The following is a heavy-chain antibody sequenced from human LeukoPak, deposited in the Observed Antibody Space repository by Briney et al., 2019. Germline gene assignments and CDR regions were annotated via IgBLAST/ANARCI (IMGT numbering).Heavy chain of an antibody. Sequence: GGSLRLSCATSGFTFNNYAMSWVRQAPGKGLECVSTISSSGDTTYYADSVKGRFTISRDNSKNTLYLQMNSLRAEDTAVYYCARDSYNSGSSYFDYWGQGTLVTVSS. J-gene: IGHJ4*02. D-gene: IGHD3-10*01. CDR1: GFTFNNYA. CDR3: ARDSYNSGSSYFDY. CDR2: ISSSGDTT. V-gene: IGHV3-23*01.